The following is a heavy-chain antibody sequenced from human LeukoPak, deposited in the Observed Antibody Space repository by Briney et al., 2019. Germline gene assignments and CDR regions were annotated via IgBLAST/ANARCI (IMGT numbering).Heavy chain of an antibody. CDR1: GFTFSDYY. CDR2: ISGSGGNT. Sequence: GGSLRLSCAASGFTFSDYYMSWIRQAPGKGLEWVSTISGSGGNTYYADSVKGRFTISRDNSKNTLYVQMNSLRAEDTAVYYCGKRGSYYEAWGQGTLVTVSS. CDR3: GKRGSYYEA. D-gene: IGHD1-26*01. J-gene: IGHJ4*02. V-gene: IGHV3-23*01.